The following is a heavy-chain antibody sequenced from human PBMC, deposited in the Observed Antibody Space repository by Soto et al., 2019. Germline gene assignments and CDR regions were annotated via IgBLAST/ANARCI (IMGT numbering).Heavy chain of an antibody. D-gene: IGHD6-19*01. CDR2: IYYSGST. J-gene: IGHJ4*02. V-gene: IGHV4-30-2*01. CDR3: ASLRSGWGIDY. Sequence: QLQLQESGSGLVKPSQTLSLTCAVSVGSISSGGYSWSWIRQPPGKGLEWIGYIYYSGSTYYNPSLKSRVTISVDRSKNQFSLKLSSVTAADRAVYYCASLRSGWGIDYWGQGTLVTVSS. CDR1: VGSISSGGYS.